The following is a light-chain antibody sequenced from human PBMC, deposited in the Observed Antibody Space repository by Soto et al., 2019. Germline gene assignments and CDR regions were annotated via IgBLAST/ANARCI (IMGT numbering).Light chain of an antibody. V-gene: IGKV1D-13*01. CDR1: QGISSA. CDR3: QHFNNYSQA. J-gene: IGKJ1*01. CDR2: KAS. Sequence: AMPLTQFQSSLSAALLARATVTSRAIQGISSALAWYQQKPGKAPKLLIYKASSLESGVPSRFSGSGSGTEFTLTISSLQPDDFATYYCQHFNNYSQAFGQGTKVDIK.